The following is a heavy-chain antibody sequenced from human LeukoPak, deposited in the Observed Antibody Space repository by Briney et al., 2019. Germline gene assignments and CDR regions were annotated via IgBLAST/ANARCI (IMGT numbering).Heavy chain of an antibody. D-gene: IGHD3-10*01. CDR1: GFTFDDYA. J-gene: IGHJ4*02. Sequence: GGSLRLSCAASGFTFDDYAMHWVRQAPGKGLEWVSGISWNSGSIGYADSVKGRFTISRDNAKNSPYLQMNSLRAEDTALYYCAKEPGWFGELWGYYFDYWGQGTLVTVSS. CDR3: AKEPGWFGELWGYYFDY. CDR2: ISWNSGSI. V-gene: IGHV3-9*01.